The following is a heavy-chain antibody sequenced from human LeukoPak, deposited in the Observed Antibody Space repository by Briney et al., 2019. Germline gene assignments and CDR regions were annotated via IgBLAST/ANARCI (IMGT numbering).Heavy chain of an antibody. Sequence: SETLSLTCTVSGGSISSYYWSWIRQPPGKGLEWIGYIYYSGSTNYNPSLKSRVTISVDTSKNQFSLKLSSVTAADTAVYYCATTSRPPYGDFDYWGQGTLVTVSS. CDR1: GGSISSYY. CDR3: ATTSRPPYGDFDY. V-gene: IGHV4-59*12. J-gene: IGHJ4*02. D-gene: IGHD4-17*01. CDR2: IYYSGST.